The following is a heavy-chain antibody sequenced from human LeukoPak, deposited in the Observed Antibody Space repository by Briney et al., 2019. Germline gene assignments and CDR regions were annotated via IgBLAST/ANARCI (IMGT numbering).Heavy chain of an antibody. CDR2: IQSKADGGTA. D-gene: IGHD2/OR15-2a*01. Sequence: GGSLRLSCAVSGITFNNAWMSWVRQAPGKGLEWVGRIQSKADGGTAHYAAPIKGRFTISRDDSTNTLFLQMNGLKAEDTAVYYCTTTSVILHQDWGQGTQVTVSS. J-gene: IGHJ1*01. V-gene: IGHV3-15*01. CDR3: TTTSVILHQD. CDR1: GITFNNAW.